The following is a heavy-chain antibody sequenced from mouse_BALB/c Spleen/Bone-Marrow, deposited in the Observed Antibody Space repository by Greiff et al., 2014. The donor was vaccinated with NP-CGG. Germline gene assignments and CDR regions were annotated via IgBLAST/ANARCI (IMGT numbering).Heavy chain of an antibody. CDR2: ILPGSGSS. CDR1: GYTFSSYW. Sequence: QVQLQQSGAELMKPGASVKISCKATGYTFSSYWMEGVKQRPGHGLEWIGEILPGSGSSNYNEKFKGKATITADTSSNTAYMQLSSLTSEDSAVYYCTRWGWSFDYWGQGTTLTVSS. J-gene: IGHJ2*01. CDR3: TRWGWSFDY. D-gene: IGHD2-3*01. V-gene: IGHV1-9*01.